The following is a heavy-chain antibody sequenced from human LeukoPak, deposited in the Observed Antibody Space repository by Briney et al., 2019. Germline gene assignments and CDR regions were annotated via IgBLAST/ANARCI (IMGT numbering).Heavy chain of an antibody. Sequence: ASVKVSCKASGYTFTSYDINWVRQATGQGPEWMGWMSPNSGNTGYAQKFQGRVTMTRSTSMSAAYMELSSLRSEDTAVYYCARGPPNWGYDYWGQGTLVTVSS. D-gene: IGHD7-27*01. J-gene: IGHJ4*02. CDR1: GYTFTSYD. CDR2: MSPNSGNT. V-gene: IGHV1-8*01. CDR3: ARGPPNWGYDY.